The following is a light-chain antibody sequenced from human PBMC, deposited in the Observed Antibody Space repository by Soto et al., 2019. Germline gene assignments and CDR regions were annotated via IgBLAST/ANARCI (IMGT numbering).Light chain of an antibody. CDR2: STS. J-gene: IGKJ5*01. V-gene: IGKV3-20*01. Sequence: EMLLTHSPGTLSLSPGERATLSSRARVSVSSSYLAWYQQNPGQAPGLLIYSTSSTAAGIADMFIGSGSGTDFTLTISRLEPEDFAVYYCQQYGSSSITFGQGTRLEIK. CDR1: VSVSSSY. CDR3: QQYGSSSIT.